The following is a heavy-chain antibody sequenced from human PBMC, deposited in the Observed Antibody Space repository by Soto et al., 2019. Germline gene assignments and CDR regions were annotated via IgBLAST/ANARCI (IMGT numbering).Heavy chain of an antibody. V-gene: IGHV3-7*01. CDR2: IKQDGTEQ. Sequence: GGSLRLSCAASGFTFSRYWMNWVRQAPGKGLEWVANIKQDGTEQNYVDCVKGRFTISRDNAKNSLYLQMDSLRAEDTAVYFCARGETPMITGMASFDIWGQGTLVTVSS. CDR3: ARGETPMITGMASFDI. CDR1: GFTFSRYW. D-gene: IGHD3-16*01. J-gene: IGHJ3*02.